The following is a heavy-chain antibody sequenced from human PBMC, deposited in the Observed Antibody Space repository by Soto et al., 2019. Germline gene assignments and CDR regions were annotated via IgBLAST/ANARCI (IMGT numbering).Heavy chain of an antibody. CDR1: GFTLSTYA. D-gene: IGHD3-10*01. J-gene: IGHJ3*02. Sequence: GGSLRLSCATSGFTLSTYAMSWVRQAPGKGLEWVSTISSSGGNTYYTDSVKGRFTISRDNSKNTLYLQMNSLRAEDTAIYYCAKRPTSTGFGDPFDIWGQGTMVTVSS. CDR2: ISSSGGNT. CDR3: AKRPTSTGFGDPFDI. V-gene: IGHV3-23*01.